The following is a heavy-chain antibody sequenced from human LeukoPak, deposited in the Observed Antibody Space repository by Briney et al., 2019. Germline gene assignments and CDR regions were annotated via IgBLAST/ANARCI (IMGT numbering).Heavy chain of an antibody. CDR1: GGSISSGGHY. V-gene: IGHV4-31*03. CDR3: ARITTWGYYFDY. Sequence: SETLSLTCSVSGGSISSGGHYWSWIRQHPGKGLEWIGFIFYAGSTYYNLSLKSRVAISVDTSKNQFSLRLNSVTAADTAVYYCARITTWGYYFDYWGQGTLVSVSS. CDR2: IFYAGST. J-gene: IGHJ4*02. D-gene: IGHD4-11*01.